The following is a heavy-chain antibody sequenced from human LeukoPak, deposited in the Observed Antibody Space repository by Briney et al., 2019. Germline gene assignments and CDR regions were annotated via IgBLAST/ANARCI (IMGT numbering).Heavy chain of an antibody. J-gene: IGHJ4*02. D-gene: IGHD5-24*01. V-gene: IGHV3-20*04. Sequence: GGSLRLSCAASGFTFDDYGMSWVRQAPGRGLEWVSGINWNGGSTGYADSVKGRFAISRDNAKNSLYLQMNSLRAEDTALYYCARDEGAYGYNNWGQGTLVTVSS. CDR3: ARDEGAYGYNN. CDR2: INWNGGST. CDR1: GFTFDDYG.